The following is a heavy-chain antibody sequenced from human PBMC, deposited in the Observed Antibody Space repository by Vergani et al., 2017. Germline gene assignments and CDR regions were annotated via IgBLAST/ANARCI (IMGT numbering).Heavy chain of an antibody. CDR3: ARVCRRITMPGQRNNWFDP. Sequence: QVQLQQWGAGLLKPSETLSLTCAVYGGSFSGYYWSWIRQPPGKGLEWIGESNHSGSTNYNPSLKSRVTISVDTSKNQFSLKLSSVTAAATAVYYCARVCRRITMPGQRNNWFDPWGQGTLVTVSS. CDR2: SNHSGST. J-gene: IGHJ5*02. D-gene: IGHD3-10*01. V-gene: IGHV4-34*01. CDR1: GGSFSGYY.